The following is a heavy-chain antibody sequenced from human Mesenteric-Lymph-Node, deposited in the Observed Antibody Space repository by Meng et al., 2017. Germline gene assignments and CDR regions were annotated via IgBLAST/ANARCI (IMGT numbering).Heavy chain of an antibody. Sequence: QLQLQESGPGLVKPSETLSRTCTVSGGSISSRSYYWGWIRQPPGKGLEWIGSIYYSGSTYYNPSLKSRVTISVDTSENQFSLKLSSVTAADTAVYYCARIAVAGTFDYWGQGTLVTVSS. CDR2: IYYSGST. J-gene: IGHJ4*02. D-gene: IGHD6-19*01. CDR1: GGSISSRSYY. V-gene: IGHV4-39*01. CDR3: ARIAVAGTFDY.